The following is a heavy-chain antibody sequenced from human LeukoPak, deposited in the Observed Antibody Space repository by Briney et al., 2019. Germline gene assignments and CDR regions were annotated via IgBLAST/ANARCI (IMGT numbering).Heavy chain of an antibody. D-gene: IGHD3-10*01. J-gene: IGHJ4*02. Sequence: ASVKVSCKASGYTFTSYDINWVRRATGQGLEWMGWMNPNSGNTGYAQKFQGRVTMTRNTSISTAYMELSSLRSEDTAVYYCARDRASGSYSYFDYWGQGTLVTVSS. CDR2: MNPNSGNT. CDR3: ARDRASGSYSYFDY. CDR1: GYTFTSYD. V-gene: IGHV1-8*01.